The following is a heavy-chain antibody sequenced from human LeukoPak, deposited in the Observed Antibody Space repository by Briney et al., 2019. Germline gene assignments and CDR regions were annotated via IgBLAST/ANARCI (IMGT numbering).Heavy chain of an antibody. Sequence: GGSLRLSCAASGFTFSDYYMSWSRQAPGKGLEWLSYISPSTTHTSYADSVKGRFTISRDNAKNLLFLQMNSLRAEDTAVYYCARSRGGYCVDYWGQGTLVTVSS. D-gene: IGHD6-25*01. J-gene: IGHJ4*02. CDR3: ARSRGGYCVDY. V-gene: IGHV3-11*03. CDR2: ISPSTTHT. CDR1: GFTFSDYY.